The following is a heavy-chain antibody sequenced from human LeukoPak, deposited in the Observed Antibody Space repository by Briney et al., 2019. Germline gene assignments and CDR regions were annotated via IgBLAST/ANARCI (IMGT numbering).Heavy chain of an antibody. CDR3: ARLVGGFTRSIDY. Sequence: GESLKISCKGSGYSFSSYWIGWVRQMPGKGLEWMGIIYPGDSATRYSPSFQGQVIVSADKSISTAYLQSSSLKASATAMYYCARLVGGFTRSIDYWGQGTLVSVSS. V-gene: IGHV5-51*01. J-gene: IGHJ4*02. CDR2: IYPGDSAT. D-gene: IGHD3-16*01. CDR1: GYSFSSYW.